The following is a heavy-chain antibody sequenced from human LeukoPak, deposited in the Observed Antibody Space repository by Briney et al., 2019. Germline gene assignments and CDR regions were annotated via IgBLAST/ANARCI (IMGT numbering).Heavy chain of an antibody. CDR2: IYHNGTH. D-gene: IGHD2-2*02. CDR3: ATAPILRGEGGEHYKYGMDV. J-gene: IGHJ6*02. V-gene: IGHV4-4*02. CDR1: VDSISSGNW. Sequence: PSGTLSLTCAVSVDSISSGNWWTWVRQSPGKGLEWIGEIYHNGTHNYNPSLKSRVTISADTFKNHFSLKLTSVTAADTAVYYCATAPILRGEGGEHYKYGMDVWGQGTTVIVSS.